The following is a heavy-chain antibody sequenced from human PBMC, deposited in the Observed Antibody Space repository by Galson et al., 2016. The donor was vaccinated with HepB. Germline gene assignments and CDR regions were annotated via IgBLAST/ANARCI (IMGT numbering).Heavy chain of an antibody. J-gene: IGHJ4*02. Sequence: SLRLSCAASGFSFSSYIMDWVRRAPGKGLEWVSYISRTGETFYYADSVKGRFTISRDNAKNLLYLQMNSLRDEDTAVYYCARDRRHNYAFFDSWGQGTPITVSS. CDR1: GFSFSSYI. D-gene: IGHD3-16*01. CDR2: ISRTGETF. V-gene: IGHV3-48*02. CDR3: ARDRRHNYAFFDS.